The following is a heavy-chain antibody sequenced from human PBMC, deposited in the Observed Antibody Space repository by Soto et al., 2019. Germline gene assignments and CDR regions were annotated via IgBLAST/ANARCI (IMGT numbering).Heavy chain of an antibody. J-gene: IGHJ6*02. CDR1: GGSISSGGYS. CDR3: ARDINSGSSGYGMDV. D-gene: IGHD1-26*01. CDR2: IYHSGST. V-gene: IGHV4-30-2*01. Sequence: QLQLQESGSGLVKPSQTLSLTCAVSGGSISSGGYSWSWIRQPPGKGLEWIGYIYHSGSTYYNPSLKSRGTIXEDXSXTQFSLKLSSVTAADTAVYYCARDINSGSSGYGMDVWGQGTTVTVSS.